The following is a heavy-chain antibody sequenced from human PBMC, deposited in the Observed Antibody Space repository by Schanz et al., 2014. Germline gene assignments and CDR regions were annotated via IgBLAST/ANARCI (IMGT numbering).Heavy chain of an antibody. V-gene: IGHV4-34*01. D-gene: IGHD2-8*02. CDR3: ARDSLRGATGGYGMDV. CDR2: INHGGST. J-gene: IGHJ6*02. CDR1: GGSFSGYY. Sequence: QVQLQQWGAGLLKPSETLSLTCAVYGGSFSGYYWSWIRQPPGKGLEWIAEINHGGSTNYNPSLKSRVTISVDTSKTKFSLKLRSVTAADTAVYYCARDSLRGATGGYGMDVWGQGPTVTVSS.